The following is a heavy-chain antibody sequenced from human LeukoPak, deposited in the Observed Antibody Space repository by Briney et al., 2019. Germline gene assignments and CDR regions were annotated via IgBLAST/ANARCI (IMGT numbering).Heavy chain of an antibody. Sequence: GGSLRLSCAASGFTFSSYSMNWVRQAPGKGLEWVSSISSSSSYIYYADLVKGRFTISRDNAKNSLYLQMNSLRAEDTAVYYCANDCSSTSCYPPPKDYWGQGTLVTVSS. CDR2: ISSSSSYI. V-gene: IGHV3-21*01. CDR1: GFTFSSYS. CDR3: ANDCSSTSCYPPPKDY. J-gene: IGHJ4*02. D-gene: IGHD2-2*01.